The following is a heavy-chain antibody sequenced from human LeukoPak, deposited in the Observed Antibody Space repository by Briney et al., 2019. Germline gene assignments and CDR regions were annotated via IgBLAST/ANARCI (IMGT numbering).Heavy chain of an antibody. V-gene: IGHV3-30-3*01. CDR2: ISYDGSNK. CDR3: ARAPPSMIVVVIGFSDY. J-gene: IGHJ4*02. Sequence: GGSLRLSCAASGFTFSSYAMHWVRQAPGKGLEWVAVISYDGSNKYYADSVKGQFTISRDNSKNTLYLQMNSLRAEDTAVYYCARAPPSMIVVVIGFSDYWGQGTLVTVSS. CDR1: GFTFSSYA. D-gene: IGHD3-22*01.